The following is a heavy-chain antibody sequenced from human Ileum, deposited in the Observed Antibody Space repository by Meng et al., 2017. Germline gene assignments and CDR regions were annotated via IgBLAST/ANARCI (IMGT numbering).Heavy chain of an antibody. Sequence: GGSLRLSCAAPGFTFSSSWMSWVRQAPGKGLEWVANIKQDGSEKYYVDSVKGRFTISRDNAKNSLYLQMNSLRAEDTAVYYCARGIIVITMVRGVNDAFDIWGQGTMVTVSS. J-gene: IGHJ3*02. CDR3: ARGIIVITMVRGVNDAFDI. CDR2: IKQDGSEK. D-gene: IGHD3-10*01. CDR1: GFTFSSSW. V-gene: IGHV3-7*01.